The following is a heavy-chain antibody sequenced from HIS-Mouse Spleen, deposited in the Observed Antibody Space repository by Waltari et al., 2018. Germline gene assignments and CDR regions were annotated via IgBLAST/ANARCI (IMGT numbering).Heavy chain of an antibody. CDR1: GGSISSYY. CDR2: IYYSGST. CDR3: ARLTGVYYFDY. V-gene: IGHV4-59*01. J-gene: IGHJ4*02. D-gene: IGHD7-27*01. Sequence: QVQLQESGPGLVKPSETLSLTCTVPGGSISSYYWSWTRQPPGKGLDWIGYIYYSGSTNYNPSLKSRVTISVDTSKNQFSLKLSSVTAADTAVYYCARLTGVYYFDYWGQGTLVTVSS.